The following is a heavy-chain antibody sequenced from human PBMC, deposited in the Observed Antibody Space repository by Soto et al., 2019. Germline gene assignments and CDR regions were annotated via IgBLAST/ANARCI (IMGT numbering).Heavy chain of an antibody. V-gene: IGHV1-69*04. CDR3: ARDSPIGSTYSGYDAIDS. D-gene: IGHD5-12*01. CDR1: GGTLSTST. J-gene: IGHJ4*02. Sequence: SVKVSCKASGGTLSTSTFTWVRQAPGQGLEWMGRTIPILDVADYAQDFQGRVTITADKSTSTAYMELTSLTSKDTAVYYCARDSPIGSTYSGYDAIDSWGQGTLVTVSS. CDR2: TIPILDVA.